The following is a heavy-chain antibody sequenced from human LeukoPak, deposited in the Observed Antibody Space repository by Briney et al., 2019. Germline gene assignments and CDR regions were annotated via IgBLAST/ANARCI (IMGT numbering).Heavy chain of an antibody. CDR1: GFTFSSYA. Sequence: GGSLRLSCAASGFTFSSYAMSWVRQAPGKGLEWVSAISGSGGSTYYADSVKGRFTISRDNSKNTLYLQMNSLRAEDTAVYYRAKDNRYSSGWSGDYWGQGTLVTVSS. CDR3: AKDNRYSSGWSGDY. D-gene: IGHD6-19*01. J-gene: IGHJ4*02. CDR2: ISGSGGST. V-gene: IGHV3-23*01.